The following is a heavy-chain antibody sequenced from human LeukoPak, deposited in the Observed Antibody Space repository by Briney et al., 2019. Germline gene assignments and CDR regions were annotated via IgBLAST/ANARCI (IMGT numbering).Heavy chain of an antibody. D-gene: IGHD2-15*01. CDR1: GGSISSYY. CDR2: IYTSGST. J-gene: IGHJ4*02. CDR3: ARVARTRYCSGGSCSLGLDY. Sequence: PSETLSLTCTVSGGSISSYYWSWIRQPAGKGLEWIGRIYTSGSTNYNPSLKSRVTMSVDTSKNQFSLKLSSVTAADTAVYYCARVARTRYCSGGSCSLGLDYWGQGTLVTVSS. V-gene: IGHV4-4*07.